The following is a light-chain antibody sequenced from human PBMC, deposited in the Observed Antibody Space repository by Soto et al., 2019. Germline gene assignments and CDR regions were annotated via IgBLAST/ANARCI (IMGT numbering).Light chain of an antibody. CDR1: QGISSY. V-gene: IGKV1D-8*01. J-gene: IGKJ5*01. Sequence: VIWMTQSPSLLSASTRDRVTISCQMSQGISSYLAWYQQKPGKAPDLLIYAASTLQSGVPSRFSGSGSGTDFTLSISCLQSEDFATYHCQQYYCFPITFGQGTRLEIK. CDR3: QQYYCFPIT. CDR2: AAS.